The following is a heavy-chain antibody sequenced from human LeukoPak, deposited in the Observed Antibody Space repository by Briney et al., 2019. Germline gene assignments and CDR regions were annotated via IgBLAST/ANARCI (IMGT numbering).Heavy chain of an antibody. D-gene: IGHD6-6*01. V-gene: IGHV1-69*04. CDR1: GGTYSRYT. J-gene: IGHJ4*02. Sequence: SVKVSGKASGGTYSRYTISWVRQAPGQGLEWMGRIIPILGIANYAQKFQGRVTISADKYTSTAYMEPSSLRSEDTAVYYCARDALYSSSSGLENDYWGQGTRVTVSS. CDR3: ARDALYSSSSGLENDY. CDR2: IIPILGIA.